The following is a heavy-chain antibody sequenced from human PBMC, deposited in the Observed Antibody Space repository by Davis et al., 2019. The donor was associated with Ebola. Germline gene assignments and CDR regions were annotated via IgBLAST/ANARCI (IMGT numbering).Heavy chain of an antibody. V-gene: IGHV5-51*01. Sequence: KVSCKGSGYSFTSYWIGWVRQMPGKGLEWMGIIYPGDSDTRYSPSFQGQVTISADKSISTAYLQCSSLKASDTAMYYCARFRSRNYYYYGMDVWGQGTTVTVSS. D-gene: IGHD1-14*01. J-gene: IGHJ6*02. CDR1: GYSFTSYW. CDR2: IYPGDSDT. CDR3: ARFRSRNYYYYGMDV.